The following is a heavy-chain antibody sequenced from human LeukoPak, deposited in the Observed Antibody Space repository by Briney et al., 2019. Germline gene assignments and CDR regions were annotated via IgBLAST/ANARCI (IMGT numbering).Heavy chain of an antibody. D-gene: IGHD2-21*02. J-gene: IGHJ3*02. V-gene: IGHV3-53*01. CDR3: ASPGIVVVTAAGAFDI. CDR1: GFTFSTYA. CDR2: IYSGGST. Sequence: PGGSLRLSCAASGFTFSTYAMNWVRQAPGKGLEWVSVIYSGGSTYYADSVKGRFTISRDNSKNTLYLQMNSLRAEDTAVYYCASPGIVVVTAAGAFDIWGQGTMVAVSS.